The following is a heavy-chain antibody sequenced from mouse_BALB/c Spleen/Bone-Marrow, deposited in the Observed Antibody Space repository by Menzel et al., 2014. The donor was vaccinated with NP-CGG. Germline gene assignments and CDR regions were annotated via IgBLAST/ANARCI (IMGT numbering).Heavy chain of an antibody. J-gene: IGHJ3*01. V-gene: IGHV1-69*02. Sequence: VQLQQSGAELVKPGAPVKLSCKASGYTFTSYWMNWVKQRPGRGLEWIGRIDPSDSETHYNQKFKDKATLTVDKSSSTAYIQLSSLTSEDSAVYCCARTYYGNYAWFAYWGQGTLVTVSA. CDR2: IDPSDSET. CDR3: ARTYYGNYAWFAY. D-gene: IGHD2-1*01. CDR1: GYTFTSYW.